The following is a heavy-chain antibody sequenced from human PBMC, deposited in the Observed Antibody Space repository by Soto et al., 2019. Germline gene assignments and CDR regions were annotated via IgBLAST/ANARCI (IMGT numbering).Heavy chain of an antibody. CDR2: ISYSGST. V-gene: IGHV4-39*01. CDR1: GGSISSSNYY. D-gene: IGHD2-15*01. J-gene: IGHJ5*02. CDR3: ARRRGGRWDTDWFDP. Sequence: SETLSLTCTVSGGSISSSNYYWGWIHQSPGRGLEWIGSISYSGSTNYNPSLKSRVTISVDTSKNQFSLKLNSVTAADTAVYYCARRRGGRWDTDWFDPWGQGTLVTVSS.